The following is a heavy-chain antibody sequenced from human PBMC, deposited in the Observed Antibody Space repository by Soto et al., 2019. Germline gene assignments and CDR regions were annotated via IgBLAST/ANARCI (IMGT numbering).Heavy chain of an antibody. CDR3: ARVVWVEARPYFDY. CDR2: INPNSGGT. J-gene: IGHJ4*02. D-gene: IGHD6-6*01. CDR1: GYTFTGYY. Sequence: GASVKVSCKASGYTFTGYYMHWVRQAPGQGLEWMGWINPNSGGTNYAQKFQGRVTMTRDTSISTAYMELSRLRSDDPAVYYCARVVWVEARPYFDYWGQGTLVTVSS. V-gene: IGHV1-2*02.